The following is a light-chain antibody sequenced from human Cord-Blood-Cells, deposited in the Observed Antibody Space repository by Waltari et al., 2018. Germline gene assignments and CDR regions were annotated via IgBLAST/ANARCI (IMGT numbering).Light chain of an antibody. CDR1: SSDVGGYNY. CDR2: DVS. CDR3: SSYTSSSTWV. V-gene: IGLV2-14*01. J-gene: IGLJ3*02. Sequence: QSALTQPAPVSGSPGQSHTIPCTGTSSDVGGYNYVPWYQQHPGKAPKLMIYDVSKRPSGVSNRFSGSKSGNTASLTISGLQAEDEADYYCSSYTSSSTWVFGGGTKLTVL.